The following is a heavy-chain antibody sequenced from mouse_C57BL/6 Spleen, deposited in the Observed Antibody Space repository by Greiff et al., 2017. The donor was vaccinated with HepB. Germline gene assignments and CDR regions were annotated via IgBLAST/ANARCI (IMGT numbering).Heavy chain of an antibody. CDR2: IDPETGGT. V-gene: IGHV1-15*01. D-gene: IGHD2-4*01. Sequence: VQLQQSGAELVRPGASVTLSCKASGYTFTDYEMHWVKQTPVHGLEWIGAIDPETGGTAYNQKFKGKAILTADKSSSTAYMELRSLTSEDSAVYYCTRWDYVPFAYWGQGTLVTVSA. J-gene: IGHJ3*01. CDR3: TRWDYVPFAY. CDR1: GYTFTDYE.